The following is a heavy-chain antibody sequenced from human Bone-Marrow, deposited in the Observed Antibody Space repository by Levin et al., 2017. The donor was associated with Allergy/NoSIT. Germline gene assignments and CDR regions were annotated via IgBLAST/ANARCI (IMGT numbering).Heavy chain of an antibody. D-gene: IGHD2-15*01. V-gene: IGHV3-23*01. CDR1: GFPFTSYV. CDR3: ARDGWRAECNGGSCYPLDY. J-gene: IGHJ4*02. Sequence: LSLTCAASGFPFTSYVLSWVRQAPGKGLEWVSSISGGGDTTYYADSVKGRFTISRDTSQNTLYLQMDNLRAEDTALYFCARDGWRAECNGGSCYPLDYWGQGTLVTVSS. CDR2: ISGGGDTT.